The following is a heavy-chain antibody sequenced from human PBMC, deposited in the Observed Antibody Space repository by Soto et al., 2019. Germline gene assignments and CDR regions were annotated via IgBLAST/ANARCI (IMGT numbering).Heavy chain of an antibody. Sequence: EVQLVESGGGLVQPGGSLRLSCAASGFAFSDYWMHWVRQAPGKGLVWASDINSDASSASYADSVKGRFTISRDNAKNTLFLQMNSLRAEDTAVYYCARARYQPLPDRWGQGTLVTVSS. V-gene: IGHV3-74*01. D-gene: IGHD2-2*01. CDR2: INSDASSA. J-gene: IGHJ4*02. CDR1: GFAFSDYW. CDR3: ARARYQPLPDR.